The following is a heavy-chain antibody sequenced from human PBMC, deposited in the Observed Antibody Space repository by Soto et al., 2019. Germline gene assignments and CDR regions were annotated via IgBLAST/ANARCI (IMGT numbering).Heavy chain of an antibody. CDR2: INHSGST. V-gene: IGHV4-34*01. Sequence: SETLSLTCAVCGGSFCGYYWSWIRQPPGKGLEWIGEINHSGSTYYNPSLKSRVTVSVDTSKNQFSLKLSSVTAADTAVYYCARLEMGYYYYMDVWGKGTTVTVSS. CDR3: ARLEMGYYYYMDV. D-gene: IGHD2-8*01. CDR1: GGSFCGYY. J-gene: IGHJ6*03.